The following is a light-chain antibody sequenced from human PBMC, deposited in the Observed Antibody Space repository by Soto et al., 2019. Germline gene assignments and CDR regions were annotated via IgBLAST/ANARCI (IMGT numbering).Light chain of an antibody. Sequence: DIQMTQSPSTLSASVGDRVTITCRASQSISDLLAWYQQKPGKAPKLLIYEASNLTSGVPSRFSGSGSGTEYTLTISSLQHDYVASYYCQQYNGFWTFGQGTKVEIK. CDR3: QQYNGFWT. CDR2: EAS. J-gene: IGKJ1*01. V-gene: IGKV1-5*03. CDR1: QSISDL.